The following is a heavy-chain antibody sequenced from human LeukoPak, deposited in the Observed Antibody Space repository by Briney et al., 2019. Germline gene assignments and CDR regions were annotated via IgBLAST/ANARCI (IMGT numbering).Heavy chain of an antibody. D-gene: IGHD2-8*02. V-gene: IGHV3-30*02. J-gene: IGHJ4*02. Sequence: SGGSLRLSCAASGFTFSSYGMHWVRQAPGKGLEWVSFIRYDGSNEYYADSVRGRFTISRDNSKNTLYLQMNSLRAEDTAIYYCATYRQVLLPFESWGQGTLSPSPQ. CDR1: GFTFSSYG. CDR2: IRYDGSNE. CDR3: ATYRQVLLPFES.